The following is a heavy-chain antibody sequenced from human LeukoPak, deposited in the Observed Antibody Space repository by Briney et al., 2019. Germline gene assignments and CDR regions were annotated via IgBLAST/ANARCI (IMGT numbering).Heavy chain of an antibody. CDR2: IYHSGST. J-gene: IGHJ4*02. CDR3: ARSYYDFWSGYQAYYFDY. D-gene: IGHD3-3*01. CDR1: GYSISSGHY. Sequence: SETLSLTCAVSGYSISSGHYWGWIRQPPGKGLEWIGSIYHSGSTYYNPSLKSRVTISVDTSKNQFSLKLSSVTAADTAVYYCARSYYDFWSGYQAYYFDYWGQGTLVTVSS. V-gene: IGHV4-38-2*01.